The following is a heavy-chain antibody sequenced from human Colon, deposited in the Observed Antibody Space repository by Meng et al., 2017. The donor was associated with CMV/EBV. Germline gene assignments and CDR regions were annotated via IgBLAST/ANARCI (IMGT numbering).Heavy chain of an antibody. V-gene: IGHV4-59*01. CDR3: ARAQNVIPELFDS. CDR2: VSYTGSA. Sequence: GSLRLSCSVSGDSSGSYYWSWIRQPPGKGLEWIGYVSYTGSATYNPALESRVTISVTKPESQFSLKLTSVTAADSAVYYCARAQNVIPELFDSWGQGTLVTVSS. D-gene: IGHD2/OR15-2a*01. CDR1: GDSSGSYY. J-gene: IGHJ4*02.